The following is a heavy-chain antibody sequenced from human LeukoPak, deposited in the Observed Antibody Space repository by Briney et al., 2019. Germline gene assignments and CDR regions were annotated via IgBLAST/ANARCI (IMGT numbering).Heavy chain of an antibody. Sequence: PGGSLTLSCAASEFTFDDYTMHWVRQAPGKGLEWVSLITWDGSSTYYADSVKGRFTISRDNSKNSLYLQMNSLKTEDTALYYCAKKGYSGNSGGAYFDYWGQGTLVTVSS. D-gene: IGHD4-23*01. CDR2: ITWDGSST. CDR1: EFTFDDYT. J-gene: IGHJ4*02. V-gene: IGHV3-43*01. CDR3: AKKGYSGNSGGAYFDY.